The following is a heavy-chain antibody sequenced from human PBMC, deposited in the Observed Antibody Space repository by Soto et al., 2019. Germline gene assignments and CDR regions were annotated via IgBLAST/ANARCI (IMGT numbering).Heavy chain of an antibody. Sequence: QITLKESGPTLVKSTQTLTLTCTFSGFSLSSSGMGVGWIRQPPGKALEWLTLIYWDDDKRYSPSLNSRLTITKDTSKNQVVLTMPNMDPVDTATYFCAHVTTVVTLGSFDIWGQGTVVTVSS. V-gene: IGHV2-5*02. CDR1: GFSLSSSGMG. CDR3: AHVTTVVTLGSFDI. D-gene: IGHD2-21*02. J-gene: IGHJ3*02. CDR2: IYWDDDK.